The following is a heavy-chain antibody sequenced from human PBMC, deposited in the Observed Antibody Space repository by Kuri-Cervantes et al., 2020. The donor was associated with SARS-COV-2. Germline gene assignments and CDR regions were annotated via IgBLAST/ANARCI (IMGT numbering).Heavy chain of an antibody. J-gene: IGHJ3*02. Sequence: GESLKISCAASGFTFSSETMTWVRQAPGRGLEWVSAISGTGATAYYADSVKGRFTISRDNSKNTLYLQMNSLTTEDTAVYYCARVRGLLWFGEGKNAFDIWGQGTMVTVSS. CDR1: GFTFSSET. V-gene: IGHV3-23*01. CDR3: ARVRGLLWFGEGKNAFDI. CDR2: ISGTGATA. D-gene: IGHD3-10*01.